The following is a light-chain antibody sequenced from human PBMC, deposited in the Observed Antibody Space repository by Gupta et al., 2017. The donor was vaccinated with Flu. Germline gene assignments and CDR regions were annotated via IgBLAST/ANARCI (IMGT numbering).Light chain of an antibody. CDR2: YND. CDR1: SSNVGSSP. V-gene: IGLV1-51*02. CDR3: GSSDASLNAWV. J-gene: IGLJ3*02. Sequence: SSSNVGSSPVTWYQQLPGAAPQLLVYYNDKRPSGIPDRFSGSKSGASATMGISGLQIAEDAVYYCGSSDASLNAWVFGGGTKLTVL.